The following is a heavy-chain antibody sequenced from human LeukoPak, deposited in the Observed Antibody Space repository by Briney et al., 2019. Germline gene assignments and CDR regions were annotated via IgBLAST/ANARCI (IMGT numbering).Heavy chain of an antibody. Sequence: GGSLRLSCAASGFTFSSYAMHWVRQAPGKGLEWVAVISYDGSNKYYADSVKGRFTISRDNSKNTLYLQMNSLRAEDTAVYYCARECEYDSSGYPGYWGQGTLVTVSS. CDR1: GFTFSSYA. D-gene: IGHD3-22*01. CDR2: ISYDGSNK. J-gene: IGHJ4*02. CDR3: ARECEYDSSGYPGY. V-gene: IGHV3-30-3*01.